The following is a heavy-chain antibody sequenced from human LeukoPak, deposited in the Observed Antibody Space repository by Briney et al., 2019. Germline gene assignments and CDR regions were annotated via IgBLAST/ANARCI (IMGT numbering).Heavy chain of an antibody. CDR1: GGSISSYY. D-gene: IGHD3-10*01. Sequence: SETLSLTCTVSGGSISSYYWSWIRQPAGKGLEWIGRIYTSGSTNYNPSLKSRVTMSVDTSKNQFSLKLSSVTAADTAVYYCARVFRVVREVLTDAFDIWGQGTMVTVSS. CDR2: IYTSGST. J-gene: IGHJ3*02. V-gene: IGHV4-4*07. CDR3: ARVFRVVREVLTDAFDI.